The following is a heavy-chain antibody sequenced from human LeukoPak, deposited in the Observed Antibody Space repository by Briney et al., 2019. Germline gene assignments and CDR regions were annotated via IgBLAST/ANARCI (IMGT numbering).Heavy chain of an antibody. CDR1: GFTFSSYS. CDR2: ISSSSSTI. Sequence: GGSLRLPCAASGFTFSSYSMNWVRQAPGEGLEWLSYISSSSSTIYYADSVKGRFTISRDNAKNSLYLQMNSLRAEDTAVYYCARNYYDSSGSYRRAFDIWGQGTMVTVSS. CDR3: ARNYYDSSGSYRRAFDI. J-gene: IGHJ3*02. V-gene: IGHV3-48*01. D-gene: IGHD3-22*01.